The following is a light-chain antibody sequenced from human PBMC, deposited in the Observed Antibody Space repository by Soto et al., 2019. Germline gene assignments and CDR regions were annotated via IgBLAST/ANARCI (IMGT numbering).Light chain of an antibody. J-gene: IGLJ1*01. CDR3: SSYSTSFFYV. CDR2: GVT. CDR1: SSDVGAYNY. V-gene: IGLV2-14*01. Sequence: QSVLTQPASVSGSPGQSITISCTGTSSDVGAYNYVSWYQQHPGEAPKLIIYGVTNRPSGVSYRFSGSKSGYTASLTISGLQAEDEADYYCSSYSTSFFYVFGTGTKVTVL.